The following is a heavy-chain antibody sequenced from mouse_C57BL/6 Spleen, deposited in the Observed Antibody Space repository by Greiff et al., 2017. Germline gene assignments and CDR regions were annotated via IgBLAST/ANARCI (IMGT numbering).Heavy chain of an antibody. Sequence: VQLQESGAELVRPGASVTLSCKASGYTFTDYEMHWVKQTPVHGLEWIGAIDPETGGTAYNQKFKGKAILTADKSSSTAYMELRSLTSEDSAVXYCVCRGVTKFAYWGQGTLVTVSA. CDR1: GYTFTDYE. CDR3: VCRGVTKFAY. J-gene: IGHJ3*01. D-gene: IGHD2-2*01. CDR2: IDPETGGT. V-gene: IGHV1-15*01.